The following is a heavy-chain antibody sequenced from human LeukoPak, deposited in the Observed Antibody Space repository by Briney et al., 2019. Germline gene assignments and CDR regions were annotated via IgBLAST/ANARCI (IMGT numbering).Heavy chain of an antibody. J-gene: IGHJ4*02. CDR3: AKSATVGIKAPFDC. V-gene: IGHV3-30*02. CDR2: IQFDGSVK. D-gene: IGHD1-26*01. CDR1: GFSFYGYG. Sequence: GGSLRLSCAASGFSFYGYGMHWVRQAPGKGLEWVAFIQFDGSVKYYADSVKGRFTISRDNSKSTLYLQMNSLGGEDTAVYYCAKSATVGIKAPFDCWGQGALVTVSS.